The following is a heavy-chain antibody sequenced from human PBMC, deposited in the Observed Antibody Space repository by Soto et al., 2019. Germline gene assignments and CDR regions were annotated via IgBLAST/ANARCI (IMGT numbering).Heavy chain of an antibody. Sequence: SETLSLTCAVSGGSVNNDKWLRWVRQPPGKGLEWIGEIHSSGITNYNPSLKSRASIFVDKFKNQFSVKLTSVTAADTAVYFCAGQWSAGYGAFDPWGQGTLVTVSS. CDR3: AGQWSAGYGAFDP. CDR2: IHSSGIT. CDR1: GGSVNNDKW. D-gene: IGHD3-9*01. V-gene: IGHV4-4*02. J-gene: IGHJ5*02.